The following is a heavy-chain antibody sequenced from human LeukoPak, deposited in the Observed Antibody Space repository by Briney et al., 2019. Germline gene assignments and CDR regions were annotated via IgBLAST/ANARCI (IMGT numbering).Heavy chain of an antibody. D-gene: IGHD3-16*01. J-gene: IGHJ4*02. Sequence: GGSLRLSCAASGFTFSSYWMSWVRQAPGKGLEWVANIKQDGSEKYYVDSVKGRFTISRDNTKNALYLQMNSLRADDTALYYCARDTDGYAYWGQGTLVTVSS. CDR3: ARDTDGYAY. V-gene: IGHV3-7*01. CDR2: IKQDGSEK. CDR1: GFTFSSYW.